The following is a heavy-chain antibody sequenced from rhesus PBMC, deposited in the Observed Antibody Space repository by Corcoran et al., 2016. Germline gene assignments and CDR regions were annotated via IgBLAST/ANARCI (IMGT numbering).Heavy chain of an antibody. J-gene: IGHJ1*01. Sequence: QVQLQESGPGVVKPSETLSLTCAVSGGSISDSYRWSWIRQPPGKGLEWIGYGYGTTPSTNYNPSLKSRVTISKDTSKNQFSLKLSSVTAADTAVYYWARDSGSWNKYFEFWGQGALVTVSS. CDR2: GYGTTPST. CDR1: GGSISDSYR. V-gene: IGHV4S10*01. D-gene: IGHD6-25*01. CDR3: ARDSGSWNKYFEF.